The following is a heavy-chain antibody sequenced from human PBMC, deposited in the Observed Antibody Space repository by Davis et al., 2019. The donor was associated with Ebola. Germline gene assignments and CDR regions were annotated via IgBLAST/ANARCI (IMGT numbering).Heavy chain of an antibody. D-gene: IGHD2-2*03. Sequence: ASVKVSCKASGYTFTSYYMHWVRQAAGQGLEWMGIINPSGGSTSYAQKFQGRVTMTRDTSTSTVYMELSSLRSEDTAVYYCARDGYCSSTSCSGWFDPWGQGTLVTVSS. J-gene: IGHJ5*02. CDR1: GYTFTSYY. CDR2: INPSGGST. CDR3: ARDGYCSSTSCSGWFDP. V-gene: IGHV1-46*01.